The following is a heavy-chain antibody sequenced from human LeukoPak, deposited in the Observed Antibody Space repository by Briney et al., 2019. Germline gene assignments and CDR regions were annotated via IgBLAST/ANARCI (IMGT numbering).Heavy chain of an antibody. J-gene: IGHJ6*03. Sequence: GGSLRLSCAASGFTFSSYEMNWVRQAPGKGLKWVSYIRSSGSTIYYADSVKGRFTISRDNAKNSLYLQMNSLRAEDTAVYYCASLHHYYYYMDVWGKGTTVTVSS. CDR3: ASLHHYYYYMDV. V-gene: IGHV3-48*03. CDR1: GFTFSSYE. CDR2: IRSSGSTI.